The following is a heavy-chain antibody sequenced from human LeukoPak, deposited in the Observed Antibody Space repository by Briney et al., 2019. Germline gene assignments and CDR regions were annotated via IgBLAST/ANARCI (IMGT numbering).Heavy chain of an antibody. CDR3: ARHPDKDYDFWSGYRWFDP. CDR1: GVSISSSSYY. J-gene: IGHJ5*02. CDR2: LYYSGST. V-gene: IGHV4-39*01. Sequence: PSRTLSLTCTVSGVSISSSSYYWGWIRQPPGKGRGGIGSLYYSGSTYYNPSLKSRVTISVDTSKNQFSLKLSSVTAADTAVYYCARHPDKDYDFWSGYRWFDPWGQGTLVTVSS. D-gene: IGHD3-3*01.